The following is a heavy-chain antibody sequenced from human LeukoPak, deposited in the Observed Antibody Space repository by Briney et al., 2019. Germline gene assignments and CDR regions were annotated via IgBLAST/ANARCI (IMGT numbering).Heavy chain of an antibody. V-gene: IGHV3-21*01. CDR2: ISSSSSYI. J-gene: IGHJ4*02. D-gene: IGHD2-15*01. CDR3: ARDGHATWGGSCEQGY. CDR1: GFTFSSYS. Sequence: GGSLRLSCAASGFTFSSYSMNWVRQAPGKGLEWVSSISSSSSYIYYADSVKGRFTISRDNAKNSLYLQMNSLRAEDTAVYYCARDGHATWGGSCEQGYWGQGTLVTVSS.